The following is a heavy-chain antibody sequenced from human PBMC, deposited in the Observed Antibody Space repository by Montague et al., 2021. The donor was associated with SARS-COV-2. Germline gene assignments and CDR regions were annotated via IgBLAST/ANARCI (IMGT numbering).Heavy chain of an antibody. CDR2: VYYSGST. Sequence: SETLSLTCTVSGGSISSYYWSWIRQPPGKGMEWIWYVYYSGSTNYNPSLMSRVTLSVDTSKNQFSLTLSPVTAADTAVYLCARDFDYWGQGTLVIVSS. CDR1: GGSISSYY. V-gene: IGHV4-59*12. CDR3: ARDFDY. J-gene: IGHJ4*02.